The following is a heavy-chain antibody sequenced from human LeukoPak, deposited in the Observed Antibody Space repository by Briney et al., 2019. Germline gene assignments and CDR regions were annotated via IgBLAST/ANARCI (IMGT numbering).Heavy chain of an antibody. V-gene: IGHV4-59*01. D-gene: IGHD3-10*01. CDR3: ARARGVLWYFDL. CDR1: GGSINSFY. J-gene: IGHJ2*01. Sequence: ASETLSLTCTVSGGSINSFYWSWIRQPPGRGLEWIGFAHHTGSTNYNPSLKSRVTISVDTSKNQFSLKLSSVTAADTAVYYCARARGVLWYFDLWGRGTLVTVSS. CDR2: AHHTGST.